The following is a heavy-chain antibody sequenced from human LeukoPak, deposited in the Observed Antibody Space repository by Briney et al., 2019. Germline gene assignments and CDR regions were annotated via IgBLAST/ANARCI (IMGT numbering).Heavy chain of an antibody. J-gene: IGHJ5*02. Sequence: GGSVRLSCAASGFTFSTYGIHWVRQAPGKGLEWVAFIRSDGSNKYYPDSVKGRFTISRDNSKNTVYLQMNSLRAEDTAMYYCAKEGFDPWGQGTLFTVSS. CDR3: AKEGFDP. V-gene: IGHV3-30*02. CDR2: IRSDGSNK. CDR1: GFTFSTYG.